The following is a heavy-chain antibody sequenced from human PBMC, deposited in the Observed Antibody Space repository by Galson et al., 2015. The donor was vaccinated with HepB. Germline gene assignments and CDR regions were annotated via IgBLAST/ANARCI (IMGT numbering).Heavy chain of an antibody. Sequence: SLRLSCAASGFTFSSYAINWVRQAPGKGLEWVSSISGSGGRTHYADSVKGRFTISRDNSKNTLYLQMNSLRAEDTAAYYCAKGWSAVFYDMDVWGQGTTVIVSS. V-gene: IGHV3-23*01. CDR2: ISGSGGRT. D-gene: IGHD2-8*01. CDR1: GFTFSSYA. CDR3: AKGWSAVFYDMDV. J-gene: IGHJ6*02.